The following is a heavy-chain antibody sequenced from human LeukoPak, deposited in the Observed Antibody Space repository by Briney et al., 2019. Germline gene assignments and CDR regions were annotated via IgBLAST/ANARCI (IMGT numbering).Heavy chain of an antibody. CDR2: INPNSGGT. J-gene: IGHJ5*02. D-gene: IGHD3-10*01. Sequence: ASVKVSCKASGYTFTGYYMHWVRQAPGQGLEWMGWINPNSGGTNYAQKFQGRVTMTRDTSISTAYMELSRLRSDDTAVYYCARGGDVLLWFGDMNHWGQGTLVTVSS. CDR3: ARGGDVLLWFGDMNH. CDR1: GYTFTGYY. V-gene: IGHV1-2*02.